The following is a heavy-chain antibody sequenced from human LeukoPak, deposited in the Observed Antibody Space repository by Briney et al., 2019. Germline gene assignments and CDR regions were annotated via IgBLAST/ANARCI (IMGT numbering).Heavy chain of an antibody. Sequence: QAGGSLRLSCAASGFTFNNYAMNWVRQGPGKGLEWVSGISGSGGGTYYADSVKGRFTISRDNSKNTLYLQMNSLRAEDTAVYYCATLEGEGYWGQGTLVTVSS. J-gene: IGHJ4*02. CDR3: ATLEGEGY. CDR1: GFTFNNYA. V-gene: IGHV3-23*01. D-gene: IGHD1-26*01. CDR2: ISGSGGGT.